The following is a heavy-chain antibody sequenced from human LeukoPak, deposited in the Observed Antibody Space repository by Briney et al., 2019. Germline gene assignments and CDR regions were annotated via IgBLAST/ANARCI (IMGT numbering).Heavy chain of an antibody. D-gene: IGHD1-26*01. J-gene: IGHJ4*02. CDR3: ARVWGGSYFDY. CDR1: GVSISSGGYS. Sequence: PSETLSLTCAVSGVSISSGGYSWSWIRQPPGKGLEWIGYIYHSGSTYYNPSLKSRVTISVDRSKNQFSLKLSSVTAADTAVFYCARVWGGSYFDYWGQGTLVTVSS. V-gene: IGHV4-30-2*01. CDR2: IYHSGST.